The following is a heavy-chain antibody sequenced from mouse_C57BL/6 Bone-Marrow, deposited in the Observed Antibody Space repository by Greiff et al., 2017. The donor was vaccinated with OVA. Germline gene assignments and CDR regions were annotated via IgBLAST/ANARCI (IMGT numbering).Heavy chain of an antibody. CDR3: TTQILFITTVVAPAY. Sequence: VQLQQSGAELVRPGASVKLSCTASGFNIKDDYMHWVKQRPEQGLEWIGWIDPENGDTEYASKFQGKATITADTSSNTAYLQLSSLTSEDTAVYYCTTQILFITTVVAPAYWGQGTTLTVSS. CDR1: GFNIKDDY. CDR2: IDPENGDT. V-gene: IGHV14-4*01. J-gene: IGHJ2*01. D-gene: IGHD1-1*01.